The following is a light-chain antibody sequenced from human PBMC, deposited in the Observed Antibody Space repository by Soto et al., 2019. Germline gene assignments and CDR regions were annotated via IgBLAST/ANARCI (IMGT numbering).Light chain of an antibody. CDR1: SSDIGGYNY. V-gene: IGLV2-14*01. CDR3: SSYRSTTTFGV. CDR2: EVS. Sequence: QSALTQPASVSGSPGQSITISCTGTSSDIGGYNYVSWHQQHPGKAPKVVIYEVSNRPLGVSNRFSASKSGNTASLIISGLQADDEADYFCSSYRSTTTFGVFGTGTKVTVL. J-gene: IGLJ1*01.